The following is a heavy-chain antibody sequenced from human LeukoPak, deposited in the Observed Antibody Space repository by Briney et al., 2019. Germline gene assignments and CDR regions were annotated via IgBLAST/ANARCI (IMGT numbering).Heavy chain of an antibody. CDR2: ISAYNGNT. V-gene: IGHV1-18*01. CDR3: ARDGFIILMVSHYGMDV. CDR1: GYTFTSYA. D-gene: IGHD2-8*01. Sequence: GASVKVSCKASGYTFTSYAMHWVRQAPGQGLEWMGWISAYNGNTNYAQKLQGRVTMTTDTSTSTAYMELRSLRSDDTAVYYCARDGFIILMVSHYGMDVRGQGTTVTVSS. J-gene: IGHJ6*02.